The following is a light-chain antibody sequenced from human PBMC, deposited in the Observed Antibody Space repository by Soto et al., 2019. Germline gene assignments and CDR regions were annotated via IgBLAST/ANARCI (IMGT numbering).Light chain of an antibody. V-gene: IGKV3-15*01. CDR2: GAS. CDR3: QQYSNWPSWT. J-gene: IGKJ1*01. Sequence: EKVMTQSPATLSMSPGERATLSCRASQSVNNFLAWYQQKPGQAPRHLIYGASTRATGIPARFSGSGSGTEFTLTISSLQSEDFAVYYCQQYSNWPSWTFGQGTKVEVK. CDR1: QSVNNF.